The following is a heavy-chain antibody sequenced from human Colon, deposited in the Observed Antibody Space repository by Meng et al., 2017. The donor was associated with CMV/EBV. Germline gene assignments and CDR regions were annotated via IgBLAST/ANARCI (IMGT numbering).Heavy chain of an antibody. CDR3: ARVIQSSGLVISPFNY. CDR2: VNADNGDT. CDR1: GYTFSNYG. D-gene: IGHD3-3*01. J-gene: IGHJ4*02. Sequence: ASVKVSCKAYGYTFSNYGMSWVRQAPGQGPEWLGWVNADNGDTYYAQKMQDRVDMTAETSTSTAYLELRSLRSDDTAVYYCARVIQSSGLVISPFNYWGQGTMVTVSS. V-gene: IGHV1-18*01.